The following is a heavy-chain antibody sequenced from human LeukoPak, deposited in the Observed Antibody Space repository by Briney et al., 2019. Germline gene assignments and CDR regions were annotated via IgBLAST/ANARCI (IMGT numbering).Heavy chain of an antibody. Sequence: GGSLRLSCAASGFTFSSYWMHWVRHAPGKGLVWVSRINSDGSSTIYADSVKGRFTISRDNAKNTLYLQMNSLRAEDTAVYYCAREHGYSYGFTPFYYMDVWGKGTTVTVSS. D-gene: IGHD5-18*01. CDR3: AREHGYSYGFTPFYYMDV. J-gene: IGHJ6*03. CDR1: GFTFSSYW. CDR2: INSDGSST. V-gene: IGHV3-74*01.